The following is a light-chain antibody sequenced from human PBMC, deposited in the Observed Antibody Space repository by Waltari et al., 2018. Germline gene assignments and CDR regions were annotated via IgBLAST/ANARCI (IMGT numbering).Light chain of an antibody. Sequence: QSALTQPVSVSGSPGQSVTISCTGTSNNVCDYNLVSWFQHHPAQAPKLLFFYVSQRPPGVSNPFAGSKSGNTASLTISGLQTEDEADYYCCSYSTGGSWMFGGGTKLTVL. CDR1: SNNVCDYNL. J-gene: IGLJ3*02. V-gene: IGLV2-23*02. CDR3: CSYSTGGSWM. CDR2: YVS.